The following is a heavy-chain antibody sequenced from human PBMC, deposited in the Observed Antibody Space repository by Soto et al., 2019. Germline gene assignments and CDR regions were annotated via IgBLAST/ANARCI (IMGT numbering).Heavy chain of an antibody. CDR1: GYSFTSYW. Sequence: GESLKISCKGSGYSFTSYWISWVRQMPGKGLEWMGRIDPSDSYTNYSPSFQGHVTISADKSISTAYLQWSSLKASDTAMYYCATPALYCSSTSCYYYYGMDGWGLVGHRLL. V-gene: IGHV5-10-1*01. CDR3: ATPALYCSSTSCYYYYGMDG. CDR2: IDPSDSYT. D-gene: IGHD2-2*01. J-gene: IGHJ6*02.